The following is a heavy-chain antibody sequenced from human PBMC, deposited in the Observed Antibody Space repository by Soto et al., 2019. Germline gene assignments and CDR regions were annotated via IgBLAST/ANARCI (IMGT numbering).Heavy chain of an antibody. J-gene: IGHJ1*01. Sequence: EVQLVESGGSLVQPGGSLRLSCAASGFSFSTYWKHWVRQGPGKGLVWVSRIDHDGRSTSYADSVKGRFTISRDNAKNTLSLQMNSLTVEDTGVYYCVRKAGASYMPAEYFQHWGQGTLVTVSS. D-gene: IGHD2-2*01. CDR3: VRKAGASYMPAEYFQH. CDR2: IDHDGRST. CDR1: GFSFSTYW. V-gene: IGHV3-74*01.